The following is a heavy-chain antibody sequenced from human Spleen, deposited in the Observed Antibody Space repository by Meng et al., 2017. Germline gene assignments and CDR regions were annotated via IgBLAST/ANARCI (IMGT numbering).Heavy chain of an antibody. V-gene: IGHV3-33*01. CDR2: IWYDASNK. Sequence: GESLKISCAASGFTFSSYGMHWVRQAPGEGLEWVAFIWYDASNKYHADSVKGRFTISRDNSKNTLYLQMNSLRAEDTAVYYCARAIGTGVDYWGQGTLVTVSS. D-gene: IGHD7-27*01. CDR3: ARAIGTGVDY. J-gene: IGHJ4*02. CDR1: GFTFSSYG.